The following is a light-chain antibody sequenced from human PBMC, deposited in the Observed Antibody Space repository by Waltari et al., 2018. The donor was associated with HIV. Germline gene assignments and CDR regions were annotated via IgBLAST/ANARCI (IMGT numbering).Light chain of an antibody. CDR1: NIGSKN. V-gene: IGLV3-9*01. CDR2: RDS. CDR3: QVWDSSTGV. J-gene: IGLJ3*02. Sequence: SYEMPQPLSVSVALGQTARITCGGNNIGSKNVHWYQQKPGQAPVLVIYRDSNRPSGIPERFSGSNSGNTATLTISRAQAGDEADYYCQVWDSSTGVFGGGTK.